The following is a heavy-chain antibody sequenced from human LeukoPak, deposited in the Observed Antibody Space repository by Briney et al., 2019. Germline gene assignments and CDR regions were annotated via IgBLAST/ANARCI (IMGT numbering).Heavy chain of an antibody. CDR3: ARPNSGSFTFPFDY. V-gene: IGHV1-18*01. J-gene: IGHJ4*02. CDR2: ISAYNGNT. CDR1: GYTFTSYG. Sequence: ASVKVSCKASGYTFTSYGISWVRQAPGQGLEWMGWISAYNGNTNYAQKLQGRVTMTTDTSTSTAYMELRSLRSDDTAVYYCARPNSGSFTFPFDYWGQGTLVTVSS. D-gene: IGHD1-26*01.